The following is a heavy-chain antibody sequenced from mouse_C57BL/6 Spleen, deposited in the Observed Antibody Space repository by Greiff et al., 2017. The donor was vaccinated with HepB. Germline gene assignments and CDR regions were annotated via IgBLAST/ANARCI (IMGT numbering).Heavy chain of an antibody. D-gene: IGHD2-3*01. J-gene: IGHJ1*03. CDR1: GFTFSDYG. CDR3: ARGIDGPWYFDV. CDR2: ISSGSSTI. V-gene: IGHV5-17*01. Sequence: EVQGVESGGGLVKPGGSLKLSCAASGFTFSDYGMHWVRQAPEKGLEWVAYISSGSSTIYYADTVKGRFTISRDNAKNTLFLQMTSLRSEDTAMYYCARGIDGPWYFDVWGTGTTVTVSS.